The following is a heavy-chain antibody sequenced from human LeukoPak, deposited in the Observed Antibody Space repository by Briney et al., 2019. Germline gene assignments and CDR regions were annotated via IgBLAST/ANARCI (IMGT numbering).Heavy chain of an antibody. CDR1: GGSFSGYY. CDR3: ARRPYSSSYQYFQH. CDR2: INHSGST. D-gene: IGHD6-13*01. Sequence: SETLSLTCAVYGGSFSGYYWSWIRQPPGKGLEWIGEINHSGSTNYNPSLKIRVTISVDTSKNQFSLKLSSVAAADTAVYYCARRPYSSSYQYFQHWGQGTLVTVSS. V-gene: IGHV4-34*01. J-gene: IGHJ1*01.